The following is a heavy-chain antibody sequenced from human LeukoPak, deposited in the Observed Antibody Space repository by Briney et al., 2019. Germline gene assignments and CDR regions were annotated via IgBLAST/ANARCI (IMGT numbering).Heavy chain of an antibody. Sequence: PSETLSLTCTVSGGSISSYYWSWIRQPPGKGLEWIGYIYYSGSTNYNPSLKSRVTISVDTSKNQFSLKLSSVTAADTAVYYCARMQSTSSSGDYYSYMDVWGKGATVIVSS. CDR3: ARMQSTSSSGDYYSYMDV. CDR2: IYYSGST. V-gene: IGHV4-59*01. D-gene: IGHD6-6*01. CDR1: GGSISSYY. J-gene: IGHJ6*03.